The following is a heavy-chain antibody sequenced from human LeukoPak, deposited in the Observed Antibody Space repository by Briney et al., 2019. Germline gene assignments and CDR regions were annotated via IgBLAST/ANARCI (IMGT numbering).Heavy chain of an antibody. CDR1: GFTFSRYS. CDR3: ARTSISARGADY. J-gene: IGHJ4*02. D-gene: IGHD6-6*01. V-gene: IGHV3-64*01. Sequence: GGSLRLSCAASGFTFSRYSMHWVRQAPGKGLEYVSAISNNGGSTYYAKSVKGRFTISRDNSKNTLYLQMGSLRADDMAVCYCARTSISARGADYWGQGTLVTVSS. CDR2: ISNNGGST.